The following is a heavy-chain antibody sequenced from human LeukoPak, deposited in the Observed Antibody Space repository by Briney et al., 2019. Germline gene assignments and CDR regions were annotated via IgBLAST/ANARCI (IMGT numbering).Heavy chain of an antibody. V-gene: IGHV3-7*03. CDR1: GFTFTTYW. CDR2: IKQDGSEK. D-gene: IGHD2-15*01. CDR3: ITPDKPLRYCSGGSCSLGCS. Sequence: GGSLRLSCVGSGFTFTTYWMSWVRQAPGKGLEWVANIKQDGSEKYYVDSVKGRFTISRDNANNSLYLQMNSLKTEDTAVYYCITPDKPLRYCSGGSCSLGCSWGKGTTVTISS. J-gene: IGHJ6*04.